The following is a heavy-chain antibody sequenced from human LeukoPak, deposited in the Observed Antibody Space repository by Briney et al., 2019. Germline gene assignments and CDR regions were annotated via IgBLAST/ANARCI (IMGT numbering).Heavy chain of an antibody. Sequence: ASETLSLTCTVSGGSISSYYWSWIRQPPGKGLEWIGYIYYSGSTNYNPSLKSRVTISVDTSKNQFSLKLSSVTAADTAVYYCARVWHYDFWSGYYFDYWGQGTLVTVSS. D-gene: IGHD3-3*01. CDR2: IYYSGST. CDR1: GGSISSYY. CDR3: ARVWHYDFWSGYYFDY. V-gene: IGHV4-59*01. J-gene: IGHJ4*02.